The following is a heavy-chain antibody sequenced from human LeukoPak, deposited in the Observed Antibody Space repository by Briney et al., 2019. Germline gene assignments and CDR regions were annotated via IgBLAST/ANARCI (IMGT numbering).Heavy chain of an antibody. CDR1: GASISSYY. Sequence: PSETLSLTCTVSGASISSYYWSWIRQPPGKGLEWIGYICYSGTTNYNPSLNSRVTISVDKSKNQFSLKLSSATAADTAVYYCASLNHHYYAMDAWGQGTTVTVS. CDR2: ICYSGTT. J-gene: IGHJ6*02. V-gene: IGHV4-59*01. CDR3: ASLNHHYYAMDA. D-gene: IGHD1-14*01.